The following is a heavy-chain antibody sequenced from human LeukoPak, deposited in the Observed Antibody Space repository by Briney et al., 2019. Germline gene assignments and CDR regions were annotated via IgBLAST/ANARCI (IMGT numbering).Heavy chain of an antibody. Sequence: GGSLRLSCAASGFTFSSYSMNWVRQAPGKGLEWVSSISSSSSCIYYADSVKGRFTISRDNAKNSLYLQMNSLRAEDTAVYYCARDRMVAATAGYYYGMDVWGQGTTVTVSS. CDR1: GFTFSSYS. CDR3: ARDRMVAATAGYYYGMDV. CDR2: ISSSSSCI. D-gene: IGHD2-15*01. J-gene: IGHJ6*02. V-gene: IGHV3-21*01.